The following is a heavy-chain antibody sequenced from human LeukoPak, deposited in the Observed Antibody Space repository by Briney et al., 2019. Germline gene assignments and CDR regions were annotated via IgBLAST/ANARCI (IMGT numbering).Heavy chain of an antibody. J-gene: IGHJ4*02. CDR1: EFSFSNFR. D-gene: IGHD5-24*01. V-gene: IGHV3-21*01. CDR3: ARAGDGYNPDY. Sequence: GGSLRLSCATSEFSFSNFRLNWVRQAPGKGLEWVSSISSSSSYIYYADSVKGRFTISRDNAKNSLYLQMNSLRAEDTAVYYCARAGDGYNPDYWGQGTLVTVSS. CDR2: ISSSSSYI.